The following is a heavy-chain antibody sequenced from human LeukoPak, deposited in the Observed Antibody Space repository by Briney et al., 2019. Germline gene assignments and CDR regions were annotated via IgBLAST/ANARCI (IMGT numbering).Heavy chain of an antibody. Sequence: VASVKVSCKASGGTLSSYAISWVRQAPGQGLEWMGGIIPIFGTANYAQKFQGRVTITADESTSTAYMELSSLRSEDTAVYYCARARYYDFWSGYQTPDYWGQGTLVTASS. CDR1: GGTLSSYA. J-gene: IGHJ4*02. V-gene: IGHV1-69*13. D-gene: IGHD3-3*01. CDR2: IIPIFGTA. CDR3: ARARYYDFWSGYQTPDY.